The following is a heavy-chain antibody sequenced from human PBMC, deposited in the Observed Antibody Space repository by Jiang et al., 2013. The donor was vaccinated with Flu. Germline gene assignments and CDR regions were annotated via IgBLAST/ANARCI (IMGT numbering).Heavy chain of an antibody. CDR2: IKQDGSEK. Sequence: SCAASGFTFSSYWMSWVRQAPGKGLEWVANIKQDGSEKYYVDSVKGRFTISRDNAKNSLYLQMNSLRAEDTAVYYCARDLQYDITMMNYWGQGTLVTVSS. J-gene: IGHJ4*02. CDR1: GFTFSSYW. CDR3: ARDLQYDITMMNY. V-gene: IGHV3-7*01. D-gene: IGHD3-22*01.